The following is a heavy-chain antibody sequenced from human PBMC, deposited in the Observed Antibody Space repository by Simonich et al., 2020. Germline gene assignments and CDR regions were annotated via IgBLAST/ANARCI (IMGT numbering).Heavy chain of an antibody. CDR3: TRFDYYSSGSYYFDY. V-gene: IGHV3-73*02. J-gene: IGHJ4*02. CDR1: GFTFSGSA. Sequence: EVQLVESGGGLVQPGGSLKLSCAASGFTFSGSAMHWVRQASGKGLEWVVRIRSKANSYATAYAASVKGRFTISRDDSKNTAYLQMNSLKTEDTAVYYCTRFDYYSSGSYYFDYWGQGTLVTVSS. CDR2: IRSKANSYAT. D-gene: IGHD3-10*01.